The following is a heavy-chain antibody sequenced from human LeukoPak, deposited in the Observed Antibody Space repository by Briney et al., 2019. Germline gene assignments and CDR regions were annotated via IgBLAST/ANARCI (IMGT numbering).Heavy chain of an antibody. D-gene: IGHD6-6*01. CDR1: GFTFSSYS. CDR2: ISSSGSYI. CDR3: ARGATYSSSSPDY. Sequence: GGSLRLSCAASGFTFSSYSMNWVRQAPGKGLEWVSAISSSGSYIYYADSVKGRFTISRDNAKNSLYLQMNSLRAEDTAVYYCARGATYSSSSPDYWGQGTLVIVSS. V-gene: IGHV3-21*01. J-gene: IGHJ4*02.